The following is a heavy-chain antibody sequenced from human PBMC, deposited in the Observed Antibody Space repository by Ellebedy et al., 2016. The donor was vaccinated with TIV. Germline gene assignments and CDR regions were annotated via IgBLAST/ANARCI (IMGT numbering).Heavy chain of an antibody. V-gene: IGHV1-8*01. CDR2: MSPNSGDT. CDR3: ARGIDQGVDY. D-gene: IGHD1-26*01. CDR1: GYTFSSYD. Sequence: ASVKVSCXASGYTFSSYDINWVRQATGQGPEWMGWMSPNSGDTGYAQKFQGRVTLTRHTSMSTAYMELSSLRSEDTAVYYCARGIDQGVDYWGQGTLVTVSS. J-gene: IGHJ4*02.